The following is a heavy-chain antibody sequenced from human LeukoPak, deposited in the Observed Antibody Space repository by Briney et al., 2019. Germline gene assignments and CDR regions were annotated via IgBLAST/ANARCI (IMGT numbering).Heavy chain of an antibody. CDR3: ARVKRSVAGTFGYYYGMDV. CDR2: MNPNSGGT. J-gene: IGHJ6*02. Sequence: GASVKVSCKASGYPFTTYDINWVRQAPGQGLEWVAWMNPNSGGTVYAQKFQGRVTLARDTSIGTAYMELNSLRSEDTAVYYCARVKRSVAGTFGYYYGMDVWGQGTTVTVSS. CDR1: GYPFTTYD. V-gene: IGHV1-8*01. D-gene: IGHD6-19*01.